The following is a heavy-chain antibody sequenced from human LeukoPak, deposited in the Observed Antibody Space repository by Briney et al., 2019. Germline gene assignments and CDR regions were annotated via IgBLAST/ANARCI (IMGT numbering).Heavy chain of an antibody. CDR1: GFTFSNYR. V-gene: IGHV3-7*01. Sequence: GGSLRLSCAASGFTFSNYRMSWVRQAPGKGLEWVANIEQDGSEKYYVDSVKGRFTISRDNAKNSLYLQMNSLRAEDTAVYYCARDTYYYGSGSYFFDYWGQGTLVTVSS. J-gene: IGHJ4*02. D-gene: IGHD3-10*01. CDR2: IEQDGSEK. CDR3: ARDTYYYGSGSYFFDY.